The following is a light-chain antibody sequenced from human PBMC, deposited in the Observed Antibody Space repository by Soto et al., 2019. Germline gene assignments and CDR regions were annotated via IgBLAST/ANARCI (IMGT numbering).Light chain of an antibody. CDR2: AAS. J-gene: IGKJ3*01. CDR1: QGISSY. CDR3: QQYYSYPFT. V-gene: IGKV1-8*01. Sequence: IQMTQSPSSLSASVGDRVTITCRASQGISSYLAWYQQKPGKAPKLLIYAASTLQSGVPSRFSGSGSGTDFSLTISCLQSEDFATYYCQQYYSYPFTVGPGTKVDIK.